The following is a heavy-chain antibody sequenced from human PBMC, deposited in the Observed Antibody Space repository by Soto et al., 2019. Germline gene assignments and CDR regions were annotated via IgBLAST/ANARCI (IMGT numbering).Heavy chain of an antibody. Sequence: GASVKVSCKASGGTFSSYAISWVRQAPGQPLEWMGWIVGGSGQTKYAQSFQGRITITRDSSTRTAYMELNSLRPDDTAVYYCAPSAVGVTTEYFQFWGQGTLVTVSS. CDR3: APSAVGVTTEYFQF. CDR2: IVGGSGQT. CDR1: GGTFSSYA. J-gene: IGHJ1*01. D-gene: IGHD1-26*01. V-gene: IGHV1-58*02.